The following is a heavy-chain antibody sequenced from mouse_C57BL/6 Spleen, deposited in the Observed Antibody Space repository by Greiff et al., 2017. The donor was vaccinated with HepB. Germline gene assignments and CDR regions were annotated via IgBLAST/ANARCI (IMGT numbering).Heavy chain of an antibody. CDR1: GFSFNTYA. CDR3: VGDYYGNYSYAMDY. V-gene: IGHV10-1*01. Sequence: EVMLVESGGGLVQPKGSLKLSCAASGFSFNTYAMNWVRQAPGKGLEWVARIRSKSNNYATYYADSVKDRFTISRDDSESMLYLQMNNLKTEDTAMYYCVGDYYGNYSYAMDYWGQGTSVTVSS. J-gene: IGHJ4*01. D-gene: IGHD2-1*01. CDR2: IRSKSNNYAT.